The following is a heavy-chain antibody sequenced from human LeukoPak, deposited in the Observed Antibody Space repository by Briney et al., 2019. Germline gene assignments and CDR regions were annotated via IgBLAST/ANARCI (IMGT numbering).Heavy chain of an antibody. D-gene: IGHD3-10*01. V-gene: IGHV4-4*02. J-gene: IGHJ4*02. Sequence: KPSETLSLTCAVSGGSISSSKWWSWVRQPPGKGLEWIGEIYHSGSTNYNPSLKSRVTISVDKSKNQFSLKLSSLTAADTAVYYCATVSAFFYDSGSYYTFDYWGQGTLVTVSS. CDR2: IYHSGST. CDR3: ATVSAFFYDSGSYYTFDY. CDR1: GGSISSSKW.